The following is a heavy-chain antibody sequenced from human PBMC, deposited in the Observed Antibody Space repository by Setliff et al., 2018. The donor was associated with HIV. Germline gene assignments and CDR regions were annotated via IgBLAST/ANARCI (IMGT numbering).Heavy chain of an antibody. Sequence: SETLSLTCAVSGDSVSSHNWWTWVRQPPGKGLEWIGEVYQTGLTNYTPSLRSRVTISVEKSRNQFSLKLTSVTAADTAVYYCARMSPIRGCAYYWGQGTLVTVSS. V-gene: IGHV4-4*02. CDR2: VYQTGLT. CDR3: ARMSPIRGCAYY. CDR1: GDSVSSHNW. D-gene: IGHD2-21*01. J-gene: IGHJ4*02.